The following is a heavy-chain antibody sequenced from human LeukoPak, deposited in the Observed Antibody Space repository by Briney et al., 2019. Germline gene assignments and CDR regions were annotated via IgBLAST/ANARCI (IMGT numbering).Heavy chain of an antibody. CDR3: ASGSGSIDY. CDR1: GFTFSSYS. CDR2: ISSSSSYI. J-gene: IGHJ4*02. D-gene: IGHD3-10*01. Sequence: PGWSLRLSCAASGFTFSSYSMNWVRQAPGKGLEWVSSISSSSSYIYYADSVKGRFTISRDNAKNSLYLQMNSLRAEDTAVYYCASGSGSIDYWGQGTLVTVSS. V-gene: IGHV3-21*01.